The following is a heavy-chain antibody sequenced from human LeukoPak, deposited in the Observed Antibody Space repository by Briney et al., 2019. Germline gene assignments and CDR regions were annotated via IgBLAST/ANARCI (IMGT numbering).Heavy chain of an antibody. V-gene: IGHV1-46*01. CDR3: ATERSGGTWFDP. CDR1: GYTFTTYH. Sequence: ASVKVSCKASGYTFTTYHMHWVRQAPGQGLEWVGMIDISDGNTNYAQKFLDRVTMTRDTSTSTVYMELSGLRSYDTAVYYCATERSGGTWFDPWGQGTLVTVSS. J-gene: IGHJ5*02. D-gene: IGHD2-15*01. CDR2: IDISDGNT.